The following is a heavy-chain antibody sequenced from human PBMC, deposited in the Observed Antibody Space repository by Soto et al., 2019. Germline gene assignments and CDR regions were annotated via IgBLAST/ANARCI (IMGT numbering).Heavy chain of an antibody. CDR1: GYTFTTFA. V-gene: IGHV1-3*01. D-gene: IGHD1-1*01. CDR2: INAANGIP. J-gene: IGHJ4*02. CDR3: ASPGSTGTTGPIDY. Sequence: GASVKVSCKASGYTFTTFAIHWVRQAPGQGLEWMGWINAANGIPKYSQKFQDRVTMTRDTSTSTAYMELSSLRSEDTAVYYCASPGSTGTTGPIDYWGQGTLVTVAS.